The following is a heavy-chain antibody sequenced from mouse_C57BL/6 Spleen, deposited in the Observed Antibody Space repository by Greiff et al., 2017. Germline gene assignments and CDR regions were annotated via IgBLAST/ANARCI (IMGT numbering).Heavy chain of an antibody. CDR2: IYPRSGNT. CDR1: GYTFTSYG. V-gene: IGHV1-81*01. Sequence: QVQLQQSGAELARPGASVKLSCKASGYTFTSYGISWVKQRTGQGLEWIGEIYPRSGNTYYNEKFKGKATLTADKSSSTAYMELRSLTSEDSAVYFCARLVYGSSYGYFDYWGQGTTLTVSS. J-gene: IGHJ2*01. D-gene: IGHD1-1*01. CDR3: ARLVYGSSYGYFDY.